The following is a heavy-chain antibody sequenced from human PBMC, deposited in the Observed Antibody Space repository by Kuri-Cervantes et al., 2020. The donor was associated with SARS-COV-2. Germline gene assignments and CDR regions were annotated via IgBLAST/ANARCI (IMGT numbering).Heavy chain of an antibody. D-gene: IGHD3-10*01. CDR2: ISSSSSYI. V-gene: IGHV3-21*01. CDR3: AIGRGVRGVPLGQFDY. CDR1: GFTFSSYA. Sequence: GESLKISCAASGFTFSSYAMSWVRQAPGKGLEWVSSISSSSSYIYYADSVKGRFTISRDNAKNSLYLQMNSLRAEDTAVYYCAIGRGVRGVPLGQFDYWGQGTLVTVSS. J-gene: IGHJ4*02.